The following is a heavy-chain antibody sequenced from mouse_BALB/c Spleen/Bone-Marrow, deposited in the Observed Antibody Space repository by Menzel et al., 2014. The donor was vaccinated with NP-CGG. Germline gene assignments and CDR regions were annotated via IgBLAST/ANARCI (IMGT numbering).Heavy chain of an antibody. V-gene: IGHV1-4*01. CDR1: GYTFTSYT. CDR3: AYGNYGYAMDY. CDR2: INPSSGYT. Sequence: QVQLQQSGAELARPGASVKMSCKASGYTFTSYTMHWVKQRPGQGLEWIGYINPSSGYTNYNQKFKDKATLTADKSSSTAYMQLSSLTSEDSAVYYCAYGNYGYAMDYWDQGTSVTVSS. J-gene: IGHJ4*01. D-gene: IGHD2-10*02.